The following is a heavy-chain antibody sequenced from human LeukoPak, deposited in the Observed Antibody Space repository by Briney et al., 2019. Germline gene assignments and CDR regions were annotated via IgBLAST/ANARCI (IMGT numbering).Heavy chain of an antibody. D-gene: IGHD6-19*01. CDR2: INPHNGGT. CDR1: GYTFSDYY. V-gene: IGHV1-2*02. Sequence: ASVKVSCTASGYTFSDYYIHWVRQAPGQGLEWLGWINPHNGGTNYAQKFQGRVTMTRDTSISTAYMELSRLRSDDTAVYYCAKDSSGWYGGVYYFDYWGQGTLVTVSS. CDR3: AKDSSGWYGGVYYFDY. J-gene: IGHJ4*02.